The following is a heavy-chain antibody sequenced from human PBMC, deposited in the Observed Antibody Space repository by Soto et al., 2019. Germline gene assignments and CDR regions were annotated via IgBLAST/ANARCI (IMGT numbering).Heavy chain of an antibody. CDR2: ISSSGSTI. CDR3: ARGPDFWSAEDAFDI. D-gene: IGHD3-3*01. Sequence: GGSLRLSCAASGFTFSDYYMSWIRQAPGKGLEWVSYISSSGSTIYYADSVKGRFTISRDNAKNSLYLQMNSLRAEDTAVYYCARGPDFWSAEDAFDIWGQGTMVTVSS. CDR1: GFTFSDYY. V-gene: IGHV3-11*01. J-gene: IGHJ3*02.